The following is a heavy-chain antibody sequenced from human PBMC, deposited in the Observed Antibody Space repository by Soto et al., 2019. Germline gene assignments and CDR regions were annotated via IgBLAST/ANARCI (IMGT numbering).Heavy chain of an antibody. D-gene: IGHD3-16*01. J-gene: IGHJ3*01. CDR3: ARKPDVATAKVGGGYVFDV. V-gene: IGHV4-4*02. CDR1: SGSIFTTNW. CDR2: IYHSGSP. Sequence: QVQLQESGPGLVKPSGTLSLTCAASSGSIFTTNWWSWVRQSPGRGLQWIGDIYHSGSPKYNPSPKSRISISKDKSKDRFFLNLTSVTAADTAVYYCARKPDVATAKVGGGYVFDVWGQGTMVTVSS.